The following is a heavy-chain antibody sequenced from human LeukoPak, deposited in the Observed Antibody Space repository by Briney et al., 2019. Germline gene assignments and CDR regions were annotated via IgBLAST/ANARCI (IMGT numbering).Heavy chain of an antibody. J-gene: IGHJ4*02. CDR3: AREDCSGGSCYFDY. CDR2: IKQDGSEK. CDR1: GFPFSSYW. Sequence: PGGSLRLSCAASGFPFSSYWMSWVRQAPGKGLEWVANIKQDGSEKYYVDSVKGRFTISRDNAKNSLYLQMNSLRAEDTAVYYCAREDCSGGSCYFDYWGQGTLVTVSS. D-gene: IGHD2-15*01. V-gene: IGHV3-7*03.